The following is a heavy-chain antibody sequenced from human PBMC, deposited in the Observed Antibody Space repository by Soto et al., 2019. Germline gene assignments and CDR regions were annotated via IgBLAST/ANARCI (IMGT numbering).Heavy chain of an antibody. D-gene: IGHD1-26*01. J-gene: IGHJ4*02. V-gene: IGHV2-5*02. CDR2: IYWDDDE. CDR3: AHRRASGFDY. Sequence: QITLKESGPTLVKSTQTLTLTCTFSGFSLSTSGVGVGWIRQPPGKALEWLALIYWDDDEHYNPSLKSRLTLTKETSKNQVLLIMSNMDAVDTATYYCAHRRASGFDYWGQGTLVTVSS. CDR1: GFSLSTSGVG.